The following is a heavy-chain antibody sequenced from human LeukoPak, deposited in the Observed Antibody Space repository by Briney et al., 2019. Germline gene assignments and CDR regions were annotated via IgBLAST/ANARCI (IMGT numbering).Heavy chain of an antibody. D-gene: IGHD1-1*01. Sequence: SETLSLTCTVSGGSISSYYWSWIRQPPGKGLEWIGYIYTSGSTNYNPSLKSRVTISVDTSKNQFSLKLSSVTAADTAVYYCARHLEPGDYYYYYMYVWGKGTTVTVSS. J-gene: IGHJ6*03. V-gene: IGHV4-4*09. CDR3: ARHLEPGDYYYYYMYV. CDR1: GGSISSYY. CDR2: IYTSGST.